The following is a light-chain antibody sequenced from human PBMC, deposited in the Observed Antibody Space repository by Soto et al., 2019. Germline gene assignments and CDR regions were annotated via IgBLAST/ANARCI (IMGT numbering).Light chain of an antibody. V-gene: IGLV1-44*01. CDR3: AAWDGSLSAVV. CDR1: TSNIGSNA. CDR2: SNS. J-gene: IGLJ2*01. Sequence: QAVVTQPPSASGTPGQRVTISCSGSTSNIGSNAVNWYQHIPGTAPKLLIFSNSQRPTGVPDRFSGSKSGTSASLAISGLQSEDEADYYCAAWDGSLSAVVFGGGTKLTV.